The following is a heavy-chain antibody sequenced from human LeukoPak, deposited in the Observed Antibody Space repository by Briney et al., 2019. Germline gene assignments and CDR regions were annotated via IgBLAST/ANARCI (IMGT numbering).Heavy chain of an antibody. V-gene: IGHV1-18*01. CDR1: GYTFTSYG. CDR3: ARDRGRLRSLRYFDC. CDR2: ISAYNGNT. J-gene: IGHJ4*02. Sequence: ASVKVSCKASGYTFTSYGISWVRQAPGQGLEWMGWISAYNGNTNYAQKLQGRVTMTTDTSTSTAYMELRSLRSDDTAVYHCARDRGRLRSLRYFDCWGQVTLVTVAS. D-gene: IGHD4-17*01.